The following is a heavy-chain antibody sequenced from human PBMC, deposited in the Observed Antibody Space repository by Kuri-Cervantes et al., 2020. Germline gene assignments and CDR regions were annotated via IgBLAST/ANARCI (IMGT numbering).Heavy chain of an antibody. Sequence: GGSLRLSCAASGFTFSSYAMHWVRQAPGKGLEWVAVISYDGSNKYYADSVKGRFTISRDNSKNTLYLQMNSLRAEDTAVYYCAKDSYAEVNEISIYYYGMDVWGQGTTVTVSS. D-gene: IGHD4-23*01. V-gene: IGHV3-30-3*01. J-gene: IGHJ6*02. CDR1: GFTFSSYA. CDR2: ISYDGSNK. CDR3: AKDSYAEVNEISIYYYGMDV.